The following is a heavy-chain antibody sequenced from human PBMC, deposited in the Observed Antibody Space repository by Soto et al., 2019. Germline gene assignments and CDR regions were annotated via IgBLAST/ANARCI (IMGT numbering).Heavy chain of an antibody. CDR2: IWYDGSNK. CDR3: ARVVSGWAFDY. CDR1: GFTFSSYG. D-gene: IGHD6-19*01. J-gene: IGHJ4*02. Sequence: GGSLRLSCAASGFTFSSYGMHWVRQAPGKGLKWVAVIWYDGSNKYYADSVKGRFTISRDNSKNTLYLQMNSLRAEDTAVYYCARVVSGWAFDYWGQGTLVTVSS. V-gene: IGHV3-33*01.